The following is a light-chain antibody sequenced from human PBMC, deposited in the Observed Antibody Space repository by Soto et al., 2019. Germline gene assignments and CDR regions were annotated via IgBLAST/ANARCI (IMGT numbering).Light chain of an antibody. CDR1: SSNIGSNY. CDR2: RNN. Sequence: VLTQPPSASGTPGQRVTISCSGSSSNIGSNYVYWYQQIPGTAPKLLISRNNQRPSGVPDRSSGSKSGTSASLAISGLRSEDEAHYYCAAWDDSLSGVVFGGGTKVTVL. CDR3: AAWDDSLSGVV. J-gene: IGLJ2*01. V-gene: IGLV1-47*01.